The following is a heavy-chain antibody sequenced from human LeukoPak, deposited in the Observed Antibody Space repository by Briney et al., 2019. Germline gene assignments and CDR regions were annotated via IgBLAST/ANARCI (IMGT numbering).Heavy chain of an antibody. J-gene: IGHJ4*02. CDR1: GFTFSSYE. Sequence: PGGSLRLSCAASGFTFSSYEMNWVRQAPGKGLEWVSYISSSGSTIYYADSVKGRFTISRDNSHNTLYLQMNSLRAEDTAMYYCAKVGATKSLQSFDYWGQGTLVTVSS. CDR3: AKVGATKSLQSFDY. V-gene: IGHV3-48*03. D-gene: IGHD1-26*01. CDR2: ISSSGSTI.